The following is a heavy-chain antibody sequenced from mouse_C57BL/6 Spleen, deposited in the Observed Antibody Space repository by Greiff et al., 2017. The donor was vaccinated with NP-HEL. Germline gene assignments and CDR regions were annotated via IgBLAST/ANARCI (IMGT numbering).Heavy chain of an antibody. D-gene: IGHD1-1*01. CDR1: GFSLTSYA. J-gene: IGHJ3*01. V-gene: IGHV2-9-1*01. CDR2: IWTGGGT. Sequence: VKLVESGPGLVAPSQSLSITCTVSGFSLTSYAISWVRQPPGKGLEWLGVIWTGGGTNYNSALKSRLSISKDNSKSQVFLKMNSLQTDDTARYYCARNWDTTVVAPFAYWGQGTLVTVSA. CDR3: ARNWDTTVVAPFAY.